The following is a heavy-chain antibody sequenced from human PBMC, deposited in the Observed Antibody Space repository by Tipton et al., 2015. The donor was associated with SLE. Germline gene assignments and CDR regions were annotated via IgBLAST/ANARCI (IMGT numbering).Heavy chain of an antibody. J-gene: IGHJ4*02. CDR2: VYTTGSS. CDR3: ARGGYSSGWYGDYFVY. Sequence: TQSLTCTVSGGSISSSSHYWSWIRQPAGKGLEWIGHVYTTGSSNYNPSLESRVTIFLDTSRNQFSPKLRSVTAADTAIYYCARGGYSSGWYGDYFVYCGQGTLVTVSS. D-gene: IGHD6-19*01. V-gene: IGHV4-61*09. CDR1: GGSISSSSHY.